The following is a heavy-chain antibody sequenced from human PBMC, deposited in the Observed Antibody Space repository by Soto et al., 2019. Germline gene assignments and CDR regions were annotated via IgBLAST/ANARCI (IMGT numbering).Heavy chain of an antibody. CDR1: GGTFSSYA. Sequence: ASVKVSCKASGGTFSSYAISWVRQAPGQGLEWMGGIIPIFGTANYAQKFQGRVTITADESTSTAYMELSSLRSEDTAVYYCARVFCTNGVCYKKYYYYYGMDVWGQGTTVTVSS. D-gene: IGHD2-8*01. CDR2: IIPIFGTA. CDR3: ARVFCTNGVCYKKYYYYYGMDV. J-gene: IGHJ6*02. V-gene: IGHV1-69*13.